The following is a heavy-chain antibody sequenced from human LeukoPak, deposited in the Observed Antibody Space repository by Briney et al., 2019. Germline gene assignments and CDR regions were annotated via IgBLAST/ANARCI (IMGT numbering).Heavy chain of an antibody. CDR3: ARGGYYDYVWGSYRYTSDAFDI. V-gene: IGHV3-48*01. J-gene: IGHJ3*02. CDR2: ISSSSSTI. D-gene: IGHD3-16*02. CDR1: GFTFSSYE. Sequence: GGSLRLSCAASGFTFSSYEMNWVRQAPGKGLEWVSYISSSSSTIYYADSVKGRFTISRDNAKNSLYLQMNSLRAEDTAVYYCARGGYYDYVWGSYRYTSDAFDIWGQGTMVTVSS.